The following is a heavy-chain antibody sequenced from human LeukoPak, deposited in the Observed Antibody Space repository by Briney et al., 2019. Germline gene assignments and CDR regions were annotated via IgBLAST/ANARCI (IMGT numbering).Heavy chain of an antibody. Sequence: GGSLRLSCAASGFTFDDYAMHWVRQAPGKGLEWVSGISWNSGSIGYADSVKGRFIISRDNAKNSLYLQMNSLRAEDTALYYCAKDMSGYSYGPFDYWGQGTLVTVSS. V-gene: IGHV3-9*01. J-gene: IGHJ4*02. CDR2: ISWNSGSI. CDR1: GFTFDDYA. D-gene: IGHD5-18*01. CDR3: AKDMSGYSYGPFDY.